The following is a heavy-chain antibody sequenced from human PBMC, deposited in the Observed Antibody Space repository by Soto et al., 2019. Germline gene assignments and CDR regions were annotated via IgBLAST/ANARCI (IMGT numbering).Heavy chain of an antibody. CDR1: GFTFSSYG. D-gene: IGHD6-19*01. CDR3: AKDMRAVAGILRVMDY. J-gene: IGHJ4*02. Sequence: QVQLVESGGGVVQPGRSLRLSCAASGFTFSSYGMHWVRQAPGKGLEWVAVISYDGSNKYYADSVKGRFTISRDNSKNTLYLQMNSLRAEDTAEYYCAKDMRAVAGILRVMDYWGQGTLVTVSS. V-gene: IGHV3-30*18. CDR2: ISYDGSNK.